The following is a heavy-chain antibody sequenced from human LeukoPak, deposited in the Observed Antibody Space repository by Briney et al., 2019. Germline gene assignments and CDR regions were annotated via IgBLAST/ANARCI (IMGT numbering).Heavy chain of an antibody. D-gene: IGHD3-22*01. CDR2: IYSGGST. Sequence: GGSLRLSCAASGFTVSSNYMTWVRQAPGKGLEWVSLIYSGGSTYYADSVKGRFTISRDNSKNTLCLQMNSLRAEDTAVYYCARAKYDSSLGFDHWGQGTLVTVSS. CDR1: GFTVSSNY. V-gene: IGHV3-53*01. CDR3: ARAKYDSSLGFDH. J-gene: IGHJ4*02.